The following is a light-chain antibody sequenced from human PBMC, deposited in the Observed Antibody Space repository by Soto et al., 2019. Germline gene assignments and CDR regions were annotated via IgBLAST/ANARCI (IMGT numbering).Light chain of an antibody. V-gene: IGKV1-12*01. Sequence: DIQMTQSPSSVSASVGDRVTITCRASQDISIRLAWYQQKPGKALKLLIYSISSLHGGVSSRFSGSGSGTDFTLTINNLQPEDFATYYCQQAKSFPWTFGQGTKVEIK. CDR3: QQAKSFPWT. J-gene: IGKJ1*01. CDR2: SIS. CDR1: QDISIR.